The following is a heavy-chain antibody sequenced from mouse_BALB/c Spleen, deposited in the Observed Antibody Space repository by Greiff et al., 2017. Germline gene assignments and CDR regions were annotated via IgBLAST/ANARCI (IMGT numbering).Heavy chain of an antibody. D-gene: IGHD2-4*01. CDR1: GFTFSSYA. V-gene: IGHV5-9-4*01. CDR3: AKREKHDYAFAY. CDR2: ISSGGSYT. J-gene: IGHJ3*01. Sequence: EVQGVESGGGLVKPGGSLKLSCAASGFTFSSYAMSWVRQSPEKRLEWVAEISSGGSYTYYPDTVTGRFTISRDNAKNTLYLEMSSLRSEDTAMYYCAKREKHDYAFAYWGQGTLVTVSA.